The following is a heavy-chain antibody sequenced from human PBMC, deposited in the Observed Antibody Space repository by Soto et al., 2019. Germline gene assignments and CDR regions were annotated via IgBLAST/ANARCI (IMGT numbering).Heavy chain of an antibody. Sequence: LRLSCAASGFTFSSYGMHWVRQAPGKGLEWVAVIWYDGSNKYYADSVKGRFTISRDNSKNTLYLQMNSLRAEDTAVYYCARGARRHYDILTGFDYWGQGTLVTVSS. V-gene: IGHV3-33*01. J-gene: IGHJ4*02. CDR2: IWYDGSNK. CDR1: GFTFSSYG. D-gene: IGHD3-9*01. CDR3: ARGARRHYDILTGFDY.